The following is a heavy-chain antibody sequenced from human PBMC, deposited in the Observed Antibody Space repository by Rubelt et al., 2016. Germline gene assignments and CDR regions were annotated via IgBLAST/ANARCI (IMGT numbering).Heavy chain of an antibody. Sequence: GVISYDGSNKYYADSVKGRFTISGDNSKNTLYLQMNSLRAEDTAVYYCARDDLLLTGTLDYWGQGTLVTVSS. D-gene: IGHD1-20*01. V-gene: IGHV3-30*01. J-gene: IGHJ4*02. CDR2: ISYDGSNK. CDR3: ARDDLLLTGTLDY.